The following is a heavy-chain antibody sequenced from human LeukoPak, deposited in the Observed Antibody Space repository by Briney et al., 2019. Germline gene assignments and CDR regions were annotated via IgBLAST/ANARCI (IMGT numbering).Heavy chain of an antibody. CDR3: AKDRTSVVSAAPDY. CDR1: GFTVSSNY. Sequence: PGGSLRLSCAASGFTVSSNYMSWVRQAPGKGLEWVSVVSGSGGSTSYVDSVKGRFTISRDNSKNTLYLQMNSLRVEDTAVYYCAKDRTSVVSAAPDYWGQGTLVTVSS. D-gene: IGHD2-2*01. V-gene: IGHV3-23*01. CDR2: VSGSGGST. J-gene: IGHJ4*02.